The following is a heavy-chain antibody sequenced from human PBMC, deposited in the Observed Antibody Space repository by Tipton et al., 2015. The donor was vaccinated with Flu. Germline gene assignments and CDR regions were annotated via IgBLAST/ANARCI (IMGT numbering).Heavy chain of an antibody. CDR1: GYTFTSYD. D-gene: IGHD3-9*01. CDR2: MNPNSGNT. CDR3: ARGYFDWLLAYYYYYGMDV. Sequence: QMQLVQSGAEVKKPGASVKVSCKASGYTFTSYDINWVRQATGQGLEWMGWMNPNSGNTGYAQKFQGRVTMTRNTSISTAYMELSSLRSEDTAVYYCARGYFDWLLAYYYYYGMDVWGQGTTVTVSS. J-gene: IGHJ6*02. V-gene: IGHV1-8*01.